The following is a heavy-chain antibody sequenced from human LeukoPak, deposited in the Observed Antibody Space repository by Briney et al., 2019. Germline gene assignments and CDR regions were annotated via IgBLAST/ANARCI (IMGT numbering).Heavy chain of an antibody. V-gene: IGHV4-39*01. J-gene: IGHJ4*02. CDR1: GGSISSSSYF. CDR2: VYYSGTP. D-gene: IGHD3-16*01. Sequence: SETLSLTCTVSGGSISSSSYFWGWIRQPPGKGLEWIGSVYYSGTPYYNPSLKSRVIISVDTSKNQFSLKLNSVTAADTAVYYCARRPTFGVDYWGQGTLVTVSS. CDR3: ARRPTFGVDY.